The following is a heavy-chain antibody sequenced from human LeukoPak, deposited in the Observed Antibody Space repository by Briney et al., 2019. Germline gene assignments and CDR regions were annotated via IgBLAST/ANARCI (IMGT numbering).Heavy chain of an antibody. Sequence: ASVKVSCKACGYTFTSYYMHWVRQAPGQGLEWMGISNPSGGSTSYAQKFQGRVTMTRDTSTSTVYMELSSLRSEDTAVYYCARTGVGYYYDSRAFDIWGQGTMVTVSS. CDR2: SNPSGGST. CDR1: GYTFTSYY. V-gene: IGHV1-46*01. CDR3: ARTGVGYYYDSRAFDI. J-gene: IGHJ3*02. D-gene: IGHD3-22*01.